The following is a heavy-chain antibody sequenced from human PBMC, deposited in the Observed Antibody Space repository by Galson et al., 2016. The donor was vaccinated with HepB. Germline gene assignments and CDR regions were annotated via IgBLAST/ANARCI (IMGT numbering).Heavy chain of an antibody. V-gene: IGHV3-30*03. CDR3: ARSAAGRTATTTLA. CDR1: GFTFNNYD. CDR2: ISFDGRNS. Sequence: SLRLSCAASGFTFNNYDMQWVRQSPGKGLEWVAGISFDGRNSYYADSVKGGFIISRVSSKKTVYLQTNSLRSKDTAVYYCARSAAGRTATTTLAWGQGILVTVPS. J-gene: IGHJ5*02. D-gene: IGHD4-17*01.